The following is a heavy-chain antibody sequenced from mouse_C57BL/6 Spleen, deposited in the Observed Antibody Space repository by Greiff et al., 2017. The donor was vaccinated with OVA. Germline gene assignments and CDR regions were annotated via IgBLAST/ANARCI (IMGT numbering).Heavy chain of an antibody. CDR3: ARGGSGPAWFAY. CDR2: IYPSDSET. Sequence: QVHVKQPGAELVRPGSSVKLSCKASGYTFTSYWMDWVKQRPGQGLEWIGNIYPSDSETHYNQKFKDKATLTVDKSSSTAYMQLSSLTSEDSAVYYCARGGSGPAWFAYWGQGTLVTVSA. J-gene: IGHJ3*01. D-gene: IGHD3-2*02. V-gene: IGHV1-61*01. CDR1: GYTFTSYW.